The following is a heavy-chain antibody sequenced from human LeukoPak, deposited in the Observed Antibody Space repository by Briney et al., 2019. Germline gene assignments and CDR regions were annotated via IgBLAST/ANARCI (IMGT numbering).Heavy chain of an antibody. CDR3: ATANWGGGWYYLDY. J-gene: IGHJ4*02. CDR2: ISSSGSTI. Sequence: GGSLRLSCAASGFTFSDYYMSWIRQAPGKGLEWVSYISSSGSTIYYADSAKGRFTISRDNAKNSLYLQMNSLRADDTAIYYCATANWGGGWYYLDYWGQGALVTVSS. V-gene: IGHV3-11*01. CDR1: GFTFSDYY. D-gene: IGHD6-19*01.